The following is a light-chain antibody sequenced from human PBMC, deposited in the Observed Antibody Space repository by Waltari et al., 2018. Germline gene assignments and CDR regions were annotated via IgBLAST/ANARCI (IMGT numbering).Light chain of an antibody. CDR1: QSVSSY. CDR3: QQRSNWPLT. V-gene: IGKV3-11*01. CDR2: DAS. Sequence: EIVLTQSPATLSLSPGERATLSCRASQSVSSYFAWYQQKPGQAPRLLIYDASNRATGIPARFSGSGSGTDFTLTISSLEPEDFVVYYCQQRSNWPLTFGPGTKVDIK. J-gene: IGKJ3*01.